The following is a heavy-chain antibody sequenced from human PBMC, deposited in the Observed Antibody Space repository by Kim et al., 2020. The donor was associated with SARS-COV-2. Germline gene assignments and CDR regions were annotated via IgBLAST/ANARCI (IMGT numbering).Heavy chain of an antibody. D-gene: IGHD2-15*01. J-gene: IGHJ6*02. Sequence: SVKVSCKASGGTFSSYAISWVRQAPGQGLEWMGGIIPIFGTANYAQKFQGRVTITADESTSTAYMELSSLRSEDTAVYYCARDLGYCSGGSCYSDYYYYGMDVWGQGTTVTVSS. CDR1: GGTFSSYA. CDR3: ARDLGYCSGGSCYSDYYYYGMDV. V-gene: IGHV1-69*13. CDR2: IIPIFGTA.